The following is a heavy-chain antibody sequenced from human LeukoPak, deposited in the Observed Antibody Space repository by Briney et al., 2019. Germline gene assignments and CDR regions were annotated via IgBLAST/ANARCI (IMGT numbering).Heavy chain of an antibody. D-gene: IGHD3-16*02. V-gene: IGHV3-30*14. Sequence: GGSLRLSCAASGFTFSSYAMHWVRQAPGKGLEWVAVISYDGSNKYYADSVKGRFTISRDNSKNTLYLQMNSLRAEDTAVYYCARGRYRLTPLDYWGQGTLVTVSS. CDR2: ISYDGSNK. CDR1: GFTFSSYA. CDR3: ARGRYRLTPLDY. J-gene: IGHJ4*02.